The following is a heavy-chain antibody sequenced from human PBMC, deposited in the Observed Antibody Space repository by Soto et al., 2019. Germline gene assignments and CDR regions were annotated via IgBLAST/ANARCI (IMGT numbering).Heavy chain of an antibody. D-gene: IGHD6-19*01. CDR2: IYSGGST. CDR3: ARVYLSSGWYTVFAY. CDR1: GFTFSNAW. V-gene: IGHV3-66*01. J-gene: IGHJ4*02. Sequence: SGGSLRLSCAASGFTFSNAWMNWVRQAPGKGLEWVSVIYSGGSTYYADSVKGRFTISRDNSKNTLYLQMNSLRAEDTALYYCARVYLSSGWYTVFAYWGKGTLVTVSS.